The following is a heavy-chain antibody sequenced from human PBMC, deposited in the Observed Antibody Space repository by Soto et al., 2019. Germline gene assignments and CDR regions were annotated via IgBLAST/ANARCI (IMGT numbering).Heavy chain of an antibody. CDR3: ATPNDARDAFAI. V-gene: IGHV5-10-1*01. CDR2: IDPSDSYT. J-gene: IGHJ3*02. CDR1: GDSLGSYW. Sequence: REESRKVSCKGSGDSLGSYWISWVRQMPGKGLEWMGRIDPSDSYTNYSPSFQGHVTISADKSISTAYLQWSSLKASDTAMYYCATPNDARDAFAIWAQGTTVPGSS. D-gene: IGHD2-2*01.